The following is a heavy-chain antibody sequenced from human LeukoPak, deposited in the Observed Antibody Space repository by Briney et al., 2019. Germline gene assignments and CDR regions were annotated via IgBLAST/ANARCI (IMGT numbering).Heavy chain of an antibody. CDR2: ISGSGGST. CDR3: TEGALWFGGPLSWFDP. Sequence: GGSLRLSCAASGFTFSSYAMSWVRQAPGKGLEWVSAISGSGGSTYYAGSVKGRFTISRDNSKNTLYLQMNSLRAEDTAVYYCTEGALWFGGPLSWFDPWGQGTLVTVSS. V-gene: IGHV3-23*01. J-gene: IGHJ5*02. CDR1: GFTFSSYA. D-gene: IGHD3-10*01.